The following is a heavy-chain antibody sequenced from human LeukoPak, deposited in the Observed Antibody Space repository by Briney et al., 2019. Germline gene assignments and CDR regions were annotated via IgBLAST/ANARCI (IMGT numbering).Heavy chain of an antibody. CDR3: AKASGLRSFTLIS. V-gene: IGHV3-23*01. CDR2: ISDGTAGT. J-gene: IGHJ5*02. CDR1: GFTFTSYA. D-gene: IGHD3-3*01. Sequence: GGSLRLSCAASGFTFTSYAMNWVRQAPGKGLEWVSRISDGTAGTYYADSVKGRFTISRDNSKNTLYLQMNSLRAEDTALYYCAKASGLRSFTLISWGLGTLVTVSS.